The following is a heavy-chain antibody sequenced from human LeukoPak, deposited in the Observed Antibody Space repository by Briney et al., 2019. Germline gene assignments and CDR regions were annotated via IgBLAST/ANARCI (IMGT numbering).Heavy chain of an antibody. Sequence: SETLSLTCTVSGGSISNYYWSWIRQPAGRGLEWIGRGQTSGSSKYNPSLKSRVPMSVDTSKNQFSLKLSSVPAADTAVYYCARDVGFSDAFDIWGQGTMVIVSS. J-gene: IGHJ3*02. CDR1: GGSISNYY. D-gene: IGHD2/OR15-2a*01. CDR3: ARDVGFSDAFDI. CDR2: GQTSGSS. V-gene: IGHV4-4*07.